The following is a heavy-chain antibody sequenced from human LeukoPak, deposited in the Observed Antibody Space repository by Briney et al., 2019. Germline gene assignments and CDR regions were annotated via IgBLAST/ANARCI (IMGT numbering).Heavy chain of an antibody. J-gene: IGHJ4*02. V-gene: IGHV4-4*02. D-gene: IGHD3-22*01. CDR3: AKEYHYDSSGYYNFDY. Sequence: SETLSLTCAVSGGSISSSNWWSWVRQPPGKGLEWIGEIYHSGSTNYNPSLKSRVTISVDKSKNQFSLKLSSVTAADTAVYYCAKEYHYDSSGYYNFDYWGQGTLVTVSS. CDR1: GGSISSSNW. CDR2: IYHSGST.